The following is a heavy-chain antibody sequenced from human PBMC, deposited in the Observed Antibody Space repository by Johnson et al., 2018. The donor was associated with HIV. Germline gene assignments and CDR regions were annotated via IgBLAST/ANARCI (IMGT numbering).Heavy chain of an antibody. V-gene: IGHV3-11*04. CDR1: GFTCSDYY. CDR3: VCLRAWTFDI. D-gene: IGHD3-10*01. CDR2: IDSSGGGI. Sequence: QVQLVESGGGLVQPGGSLRLSCAASGFTCSDYYMSWIRQAPGKGLEWVSYIDSSGGGIYYADSVKGRFTISRDNAKNSLYLQMHSLRAEDTAVYYCVCLRAWTFDIWGQGTMVTVSS. J-gene: IGHJ3*02.